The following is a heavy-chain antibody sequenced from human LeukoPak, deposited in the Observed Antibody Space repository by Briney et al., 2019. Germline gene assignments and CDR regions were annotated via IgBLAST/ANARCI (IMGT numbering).Heavy chain of an antibody. Sequence: ASVKVSCKASGYPFTGYYLHWVRQAPGQGLEWMGWINPNSGFTDYAQKFQGRVTMTRDTSISTAYMELSRLRSDDTAVYYCARLADCSSSSCRSFDYWGQGTLVTVSS. V-gene: IGHV1-2*02. CDR3: ARLADCSSSSCRSFDY. D-gene: IGHD2-2*01. CDR1: GYPFTGYY. CDR2: INPNSGFT. J-gene: IGHJ4*02.